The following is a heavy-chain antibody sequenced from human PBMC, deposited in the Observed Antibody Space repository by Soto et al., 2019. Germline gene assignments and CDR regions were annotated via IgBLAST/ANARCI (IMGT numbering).Heavy chain of an antibody. J-gene: IGHJ4*02. D-gene: IGHD4-4*01. Sequence: GGSLRLSCAASGFPFSSYAMTWVRQAPGKGLEWVSAISGSGGSTHYADSVRGRFTISRDNSKNTLYLQMNSLRAEDTAVYYCAKALYSNYPDYWGLGTLVTVSS. CDR2: ISGSGGST. V-gene: IGHV3-23*01. CDR3: AKALYSNYPDY. CDR1: GFPFSSYA.